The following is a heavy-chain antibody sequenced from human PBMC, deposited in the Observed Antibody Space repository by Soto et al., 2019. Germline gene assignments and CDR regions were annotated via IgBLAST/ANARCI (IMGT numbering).Heavy chain of an antibody. CDR3: AKEFRTYDFWSGYSFDY. CDR1: GFTFSSYA. D-gene: IGHD3-3*01. J-gene: IGHJ4*02. V-gene: IGHV3-23*01. CDR2: ISGSGGST. Sequence: GGSLRLSCAASGFTFSSYAMSWVRQAPGKGLEWVSAISGSGGSTYYADSVKGRFTISRDNSKNTLYLQMNSLRAEDTAVYYCAKEFRTYDFWSGYSFDYWGQGTLVTVSS.